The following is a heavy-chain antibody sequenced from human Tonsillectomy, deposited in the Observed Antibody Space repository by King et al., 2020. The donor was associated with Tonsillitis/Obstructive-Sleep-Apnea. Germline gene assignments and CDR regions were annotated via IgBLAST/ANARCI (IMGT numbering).Heavy chain of an antibody. CDR3: TRDALDFWSGYYNDY. D-gene: IGHD3-3*01. V-gene: IGHV3-49*05. Sequence: VQLVQSGGGLVKPGRSLRLSCTASGFTFGDYAMSWFRQAPGKGLEGVGFIRSKAYGGTTEYAASVKGRFTISRDDSKSIAYLQMNSLKTEDTAVYYCTRDALDFWSGYYNDYWGQGTLVTVSS. J-gene: IGHJ4*02. CDR1: GFTFGDYA. CDR2: IRSKAYGGTT.